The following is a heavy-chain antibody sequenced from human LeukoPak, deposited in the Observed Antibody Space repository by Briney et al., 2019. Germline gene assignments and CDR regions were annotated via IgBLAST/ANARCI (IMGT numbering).Heavy chain of an antibody. CDR1: GYTFTSYG. CDR2: ISAYNGNT. V-gene: IGHV1-18*01. Sequence: GASVKVSCKASGYTFTSYGTSWVRQAPGQGLEWMGWISAYNGNTNYAQKLQGRVTMTTDTSTSTAYMELRSLRSEDTAVCYCARTAVAGTHYYYGMDVWGQGTTVTVSS. CDR3: ARTAVAGTHYYYGMDV. J-gene: IGHJ6*02. D-gene: IGHD6-19*01.